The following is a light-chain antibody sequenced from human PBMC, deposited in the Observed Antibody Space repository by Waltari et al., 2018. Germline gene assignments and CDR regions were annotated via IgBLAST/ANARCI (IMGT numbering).Light chain of an antibody. J-gene: IGKJ1*01. Sequence: IQMTQSPSSLAASVGDRVTITCRARQNVGDYLNWYQQKSGKAPRLLIYTTSILQSGVPSRFSGSGSGTDFSLIINGLQPEDFATYYCQQTFSLETFGQGTKVEIK. CDR1: QNVGDY. V-gene: IGKV1-39*01. CDR3: QQTFSLET. CDR2: TTS.